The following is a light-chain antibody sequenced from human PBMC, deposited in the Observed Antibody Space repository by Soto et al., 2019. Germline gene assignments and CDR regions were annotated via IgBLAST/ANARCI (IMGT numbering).Light chain of an antibody. J-gene: IGLJ2*01. V-gene: IGLV3-21*02. Sequence: SYELTQPPSVSVAPGQTARITCGGNNIGSKSVHWYQQKPGQAPVLVVYDDSDGPSGIPERFSGSNSGNTATLTISRVEAGDEADYYCQVWDSSSDHDVVFGGGTKVTVL. CDR3: QVWDSSSDHDVV. CDR1: NIGSKS. CDR2: DDS.